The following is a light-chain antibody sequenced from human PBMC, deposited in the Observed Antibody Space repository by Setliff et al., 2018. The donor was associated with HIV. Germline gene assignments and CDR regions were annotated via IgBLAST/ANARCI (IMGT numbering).Light chain of an antibody. Sequence: QSVLTQPASVSGSPGQSITISCTGPSSDVGGYNSVSWYQQHPGKVPKLMIYDVSNRPSGASNRFSGSKSGNTASLTISGLQAEDEADYYCSSYTSTSTPYVFGTGTKVTVL. CDR2: DVS. CDR3: SSYTSTSTPYV. CDR1: SSDVGGYNS. J-gene: IGLJ1*01. V-gene: IGLV2-14*03.